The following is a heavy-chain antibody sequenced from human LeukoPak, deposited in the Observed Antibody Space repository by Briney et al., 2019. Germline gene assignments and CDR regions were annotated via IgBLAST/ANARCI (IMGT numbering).Heavy chain of an antibody. CDR2: IYPDDSDT. CDR3: ARQADYNILTGYHKGHLDY. Sequence: GESLKISCKASGYSFTSYWIAWVRQMPGQGPEWMGIIYPDDSDTRYSPSFQGQVTISADKSINTAYLQWNSLKASDTAMYYCARQADYNILTGYHKGHLDYWGQGTLVTVSS. D-gene: IGHD3-9*01. CDR1: GYSFTSYW. J-gene: IGHJ4*02. V-gene: IGHV5-51*01.